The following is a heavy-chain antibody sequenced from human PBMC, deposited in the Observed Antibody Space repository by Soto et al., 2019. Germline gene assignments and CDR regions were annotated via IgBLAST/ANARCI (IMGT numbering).Heavy chain of an antibody. CDR3: ARLRNGYCSGGSCYSLPDWYFDL. V-gene: IGHV3-23*01. J-gene: IGHJ2*01. CDR1: GFTFNNYA. D-gene: IGHD2-15*01. Sequence: GGSLRLSCSASGFTFNNYAMSWVGQAPGKGLEWVSGVSGSGSGTYYADSVKGRFTISRDNAKNSLYLQMNSLRAEDTAVYSCARLRNGYCSGGSCYSLPDWYFDLWGRVTLVTVSS. CDR2: VSGSGSGT.